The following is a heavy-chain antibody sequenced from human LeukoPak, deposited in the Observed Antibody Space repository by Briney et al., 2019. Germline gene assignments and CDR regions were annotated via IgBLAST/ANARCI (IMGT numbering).Heavy chain of an antibody. CDR2: ISGSGGST. J-gene: IGHJ4*02. CDR3: AKEVGYYGSGSNPLRSYYFDY. D-gene: IGHD3-10*01. V-gene: IGHV3-23*01. Sequence: LSGGSLRLSCAASGFTFSSYGMSWVRQAPGKGLEWVSAISGSGGSTYYADSVKGRFTISRDNSKNTLYLQMNSLRAEDTAVYYCAKEVGYYGSGSNPLRSYYFDYWGQGTLVTVSS. CDR1: GFTFSSYG.